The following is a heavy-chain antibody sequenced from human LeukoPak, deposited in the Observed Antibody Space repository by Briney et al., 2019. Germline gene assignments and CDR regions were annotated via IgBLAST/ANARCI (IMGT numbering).Heavy chain of an antibody. V-gene: IGHV4-61*02. CDR3: AKSRSGSYNRAGDY. CDR1: GGSISSSSYY. D-gene: IGHD1-26*01. J-gene: IGHJ4*02. CDR2: IYTSGST. Sequence: PSETLSLTCTVSGGSISSSSYYWSWIRQPAGKGLEWIGRIYTSGSTNYNPSLKSRVTISVDTSKNQFSLKLSSVTAADTAVYYCAKSRSGSYNRAGDYWGQGTLVTVSS.